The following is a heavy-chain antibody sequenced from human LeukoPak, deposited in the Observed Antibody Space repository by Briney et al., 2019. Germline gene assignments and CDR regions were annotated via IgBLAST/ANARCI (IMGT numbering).Heavy chain of an antibody. CDR2: INPNSGGT. Sequence: ASVKVSCKASGYTFTGYYMHCVRQSPGQGLEWMGRINPNSGGTNYAQKVQGRVTMTRDTSISTAYMELSRLRSDDTAVYYCARSIQDIVLMVYGKGHNWFDPWGQGTLVTVSS. CDR3: ARSIQDIVLMVYGKGHNWFDP. D-gene: IGHD2-8*01. CDR1: GYTFTGYY. J-gene: IGHJ5*02. V-gene: IGHV1-2*06.